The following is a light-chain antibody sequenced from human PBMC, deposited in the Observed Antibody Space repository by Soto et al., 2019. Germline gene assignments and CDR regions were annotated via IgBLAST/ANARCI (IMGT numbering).Light chain of an antibody. CDR3: QSYDSSLRGYV. Sequence: QSVLAQPPSVAGAPGQGVTISCTGSSSNIGADYFVHWYQQLPGAAPKLLIYDNTNRPSGVPDRFSGSKSGTSASLAITGLQAEDDADYYCQSYDSSLRGYVFGSGTKVTVL. V-gene: IGLV1-40*01. CDR2: DNT. CDR1: SSNIGADYF. J-gene: IGLJ1*01.